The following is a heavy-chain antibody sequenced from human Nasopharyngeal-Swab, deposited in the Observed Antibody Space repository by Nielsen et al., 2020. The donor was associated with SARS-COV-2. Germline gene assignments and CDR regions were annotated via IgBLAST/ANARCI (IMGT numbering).Heavy chain of an antibody. CDR3: ARAGAAAPGVYYGMDV. D-gene: IGHD6-13*01. V-gene: IGHV1-8*01. Sequence: ASVKDSCKASGDTFTSYDINWVRQDTGQGLEWMGWMNPNSGNTGYAQKFQGRVTMTRNTSISTAYMELSSLRSEDTAVYYCARAGAAAPGVYYGMDVWGQGTTVTVSS. CDR1: GDTFTSYD. J-gene: IGHJ6*02. CDR2: MNPNSGNT.